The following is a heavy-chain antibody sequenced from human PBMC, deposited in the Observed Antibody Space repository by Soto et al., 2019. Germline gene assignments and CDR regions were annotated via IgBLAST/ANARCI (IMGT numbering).Heavy chain of an antibody. D-gene: IGHD2-8*01. CDR3: ARDNDRPQLGGNYYYILDV. V-gene: IGHV1-69*05. Sequence: QVQLEQSGAEVKKPGSSVKVSCKASGGTFRTAAISWVRQAPGQGLEWMGGIMPVFRTPDYAQKFQGRVAXTXDXXANPAYMELSGLRSDDTAVYYCARDNDRPQLGGNYYYILDVWGQGTTITVSS. CDR1: GGTFRTAA. J-gene: IGHJ6*02. CDR2: IMPVFRTP.